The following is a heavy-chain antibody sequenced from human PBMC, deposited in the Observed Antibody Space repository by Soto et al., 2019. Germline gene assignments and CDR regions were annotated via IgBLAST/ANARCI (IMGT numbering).Heavy chain of an antibody. CDR3: ARHPSDFWFDP. D-gene: IGHD2-21*02. CDR2: IYYSDNT. Sequence: SETLSLTCTVSGGSISSSSFHWGWIRQPPGKGLEWIGSIYYSDNTYYHPSLKSRVTVSVDTSKNQFSLKLSSVTAADTAVYYCARHPSDFWFDPWGQGTLVTVSS. V-gene: IGHV4-39*01. J-gene: IGHJ5*02. CDR1: GGSISSSSFH.